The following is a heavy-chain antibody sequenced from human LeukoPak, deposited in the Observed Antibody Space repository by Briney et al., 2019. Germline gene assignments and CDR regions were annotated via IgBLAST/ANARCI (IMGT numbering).Heavy chain of an antibody. CDR3: AKEGHRRDGYKGGFDY. D-gene: IGHD5-24*01. CDR1: GFTFSSYG. CDR2: IRYDGSNK. V-gene: IGHV3-30*02. J-gene: IGHJ4*02. Sequence: GGSLRLSCAASGFTFSSYGMHWVRQAPGKGLEWVACIRYDGSNKYYADAVKGRFTISRDNSKNTLYLQMNSLRAEDTAVYYCAKEGHRRDGYKGGFDYWGQGTLVTVSS.